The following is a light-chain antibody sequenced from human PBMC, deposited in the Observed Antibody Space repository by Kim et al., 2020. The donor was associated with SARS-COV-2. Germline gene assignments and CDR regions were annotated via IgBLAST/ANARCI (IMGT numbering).Light chain of an antibody. CDR3: QVWDSSTVV. V-gene: IGLV3-9*01. J-gene: IGLJ2*01. CDR2: RDS. Sequence: SVALGQTARIPCGGNNIGSKNVHWYQQKPGQAPVLVIYRDSNRPSGIPERFSGSNSGNTATLTISRAQAGDEADYYCQVWDSSTVVFGGGTKLTVL. CDR1: NIGSKN.